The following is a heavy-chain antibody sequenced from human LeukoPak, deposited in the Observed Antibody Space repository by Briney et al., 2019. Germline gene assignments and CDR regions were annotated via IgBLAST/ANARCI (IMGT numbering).Heavy chain of an antibody. CDR1: GGSISSYY. CDR3: ARGSGGSPWEYFDY. D-gene: IGHD2-15*01. Sequence: PSEALSLTCTVSGGSISSYYWSWIRQPPGKGLEWIGYIYYSGSTNYNPSLKSRVTISVDTSKNQFSLKLSSVTAADTAVYYCARGSGGSPWEYFDYWGQGTLVTVSS. CDR2: IYYSGST. V-gene: IGHV4-59*01. J-gene: IGHJ4*02.